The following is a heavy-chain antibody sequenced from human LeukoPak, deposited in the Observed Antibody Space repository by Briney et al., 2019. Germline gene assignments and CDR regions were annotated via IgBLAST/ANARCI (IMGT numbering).Heavy chain of an antibody. Sequence: GGSLRLSCAASGFTFSSYAMSWVRQAPGKWLEWVSAISGSGGSTYYADSVKGRFTISRDNSKNTLYLQMNSLRAEDTAVYYCAKDGLHYDFWSGSPFDPWGQGTLVTVSS. J-gene: IGHJ5*02. CDR3: AKDGLHYDFWSGSPFDP. CDR1: GFTFSSYA. CDR2: ISGSGGST. V-gene: IGHV3-23*01. D-gene: IGHD3-3*01.